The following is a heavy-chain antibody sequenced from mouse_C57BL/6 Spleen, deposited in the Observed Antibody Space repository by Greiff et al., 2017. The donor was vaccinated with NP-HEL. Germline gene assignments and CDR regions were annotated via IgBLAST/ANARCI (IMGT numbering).Heavy chain of an antibody. D-gene: IGHD1-1*01. Sequence: EVQLQQSGPELVKPGASVKIPCKASGYTFTDYNMDWVKQSHGKSLEWIGDINPNNGGSIYNQKFKGKATLTVDKSSSTAYMELRSLTSEDTAVYYGARDYGSSYWYFDVWGTGTTVTVSS. J-gene: IGHJ1*03. V-gene: IGHV1-18*01. CDR3: ARDYGSSYWYFDV. CDR2: INPNNGGS. CDR1: GYTFTDYN.